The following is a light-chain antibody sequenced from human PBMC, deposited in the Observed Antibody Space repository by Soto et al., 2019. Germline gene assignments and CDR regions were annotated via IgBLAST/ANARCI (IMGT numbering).Light chain of an antibody. CDR2: DAS. J-gene: IGKJ4*01. Sequence: EIVLTQSPATLSLSPGERATLSCRASQSVSSYLAWYQQKPGQAPRLLIYDASNRATGIPVRFSGRGSGTEFTLTISSLEPEDFAVYFCQQRSNWPKLTFGGGTKVEI. CDR1: QSVSSY. V-gene: IGKV3-11*01. CDR3: QQRSNWPKLT.